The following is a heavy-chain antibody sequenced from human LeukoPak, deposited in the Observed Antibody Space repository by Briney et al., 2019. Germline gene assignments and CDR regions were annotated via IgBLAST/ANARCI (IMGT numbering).Heavy chain of an antibody. CDR1: GLTISNNF. Sequence: PGGSLRLSCAASGLTISNNFMGWVRQAPGKGLESVSHIYSGGSTYSGDSVKGRFTISRDNSKNTLHLQMNSLRVEDTAVYYCARDTDYYGSGRHGYFDHWGQGTLVTVSS. J-gene: IGHJ1*01. D-gene: IGHD3-10*01. CDR3: ARDTDYYGSGRHGYFDH. V-gene: IGHV3-66*01. CDR2: IYSGGST.